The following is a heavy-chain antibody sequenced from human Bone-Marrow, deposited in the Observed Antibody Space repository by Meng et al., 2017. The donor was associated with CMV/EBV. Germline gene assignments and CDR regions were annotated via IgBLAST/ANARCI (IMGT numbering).Heavy chain of an antibody. V-gene: IGHV4-39*07. CDR2: IYYSGST. Sequence: CTVSGGSSSSSSYYWGWIRQPPGKGLEWIGSIYYSGSTYYNPSLKSRVTISVDTSKNQFSLKLSSVTAADTAVYYCARDTGGGNFDYWGQGTLVTVSS. CDR3: ARDTGGGNFDY. J-gene: IGHJ4*02. CDR1: GGSSSSSSYY. D-gene: IGHD2-8*02.